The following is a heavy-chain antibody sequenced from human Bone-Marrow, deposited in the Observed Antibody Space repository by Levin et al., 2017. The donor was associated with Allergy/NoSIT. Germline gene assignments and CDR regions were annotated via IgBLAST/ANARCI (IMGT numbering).Heavy chain of an antibody. Sequence: PGGSLRLSCAASGFTVGNNYMAWVRQAPGKGLEWVSLIYSSGGTNYADSVKGRFTISRDSSKNTVYLQMNSLRVEDTAVYYCARDPSVVGSRIPWGQGTLVTVSS. CDR2: IYSSGGT. D-gene: IGHD1-26*01. V-gene: IGHV3-53*01. CDR1: GFTVGNNY. J-gene: IGHJ3*01. CDR3: ARDPSVVGSRIP.